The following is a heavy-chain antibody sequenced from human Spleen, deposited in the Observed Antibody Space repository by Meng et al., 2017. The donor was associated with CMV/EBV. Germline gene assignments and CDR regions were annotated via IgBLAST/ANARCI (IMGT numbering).Heavy chain of an antibody. CDR2: ISAYNGDT. CDR1: GYSFTSYG. CDR3: ARGYDSIGREKGPPYYYYYYGMDV. D-gene: IGHD3-22*01. Sequence: ASVKVSCKASGYSFTSYGMSWVRQAPGQGLEWMGWISAYNGDTDYAQKFQGRVTMTTDTSTSTAYMELRSLRSDDTAVYYCARGYDSIGREKGPPYYYYYYGMDVWGQGTTVTVSS. J-gene: IGHJ6*02. V-gene: IGHV1-18*01.